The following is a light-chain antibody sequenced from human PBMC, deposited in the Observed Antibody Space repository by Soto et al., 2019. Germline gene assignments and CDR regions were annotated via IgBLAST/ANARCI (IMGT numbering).Light chain of an antibody. J-gene: IGKJ1*01. CDR3: QKYDSAPRT. CDR1: RDISNY. Sequence: DIQMTQSPSSLSASVGDRVTITCRASRDISNYLAWFQQKPGKVPRFLIYTASTLLSGVPSRFSGSGSGTDFTHTISSLQPEDVATYYCQKYDSAPRTFGQGTKVEIK. CDR2: TAS. V-gene: IGKV1-27*01.